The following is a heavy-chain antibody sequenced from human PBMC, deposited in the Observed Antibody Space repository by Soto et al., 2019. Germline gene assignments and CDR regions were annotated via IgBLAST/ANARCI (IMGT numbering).Heavy chain of an antibody. CDR2: ISGSGGST. CDR3: AKTAQEYYDIRAMVFDY. J-gene: IGHJ4*02. CDR1: GFTFSSYA. Sequence: GGSLRLSCAASGFTFSSYAMSWVRQAPGKGLEWVSAISGSGGSTYYADSVKGRFTISRDNSKNTLYLQMNSLRAEDTAVYYCAKTAQEYYDIRAMVFDYWGQGTLVTVSS. D-gene: IGHD3-22*01. V-gene: IGHV3-23*01.